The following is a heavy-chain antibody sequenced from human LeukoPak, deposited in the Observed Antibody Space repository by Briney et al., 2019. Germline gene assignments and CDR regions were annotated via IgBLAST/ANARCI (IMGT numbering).Heavy chain of an antibody. CDR2: IYYSGST. V-gene: IGHV4-38-2*02. D-gene: IGHD4-17*01. CDR1: GYSISSGSC. J-gene: IGHJ4*02. Sequence: SETLSLTCTVSGYSISSGSCWGWIRQPPGEGLDWIGSIYYSGSTYYNPSLKSRVTISVDTSKNQFSLKLSSVTAADTAVYYCARASDDYGDYVDGGFDYWGQGTLVTVSS. CDR3: ARASDDYGDYVDGGFDY.